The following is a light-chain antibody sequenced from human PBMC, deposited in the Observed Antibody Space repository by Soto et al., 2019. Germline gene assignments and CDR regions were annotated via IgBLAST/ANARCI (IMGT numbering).Light chain of an antibody. J-gene: IGLJ1*01. CDR2: DVS. CDR1: GSGLGHYNS. V-gene: IGLV2-11*01. Sequence: QSALTQPRSVSGSPGQSVTISCTGTGSGLGHYNSVSWYQYHPGKAPKLIIFDVSERPAGVPDRFSGSKSANTASLTISGLQVEDEADYYCCSYAGSYVYVLGTGTKLTVL. CDR3: CSYAGSYVYV.